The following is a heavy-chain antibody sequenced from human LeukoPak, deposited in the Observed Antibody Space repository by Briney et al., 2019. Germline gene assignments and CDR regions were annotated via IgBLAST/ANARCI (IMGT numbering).Heavy chain of an antibody. V-gene: IGHV3-23*01. J-gene: IGHJ3*02. Sequence: GGSLRLSCAGSGFTFSNYAMSWVRQAPGKGLEWVSAISGSGGSTYYADSVKGRFTISRDNSKNTLYLQMNSLRAEDTAVYYCARDLGEYCSSTSCYRGLGGAFDIWGQGTMVTVSS. CDR1: GFTFSNYA. CDR2: ISGSGGST. CDR3: ARDLGEYCSSTSCYRGLGGAFDI. D-gene: IGHD2-2*01.